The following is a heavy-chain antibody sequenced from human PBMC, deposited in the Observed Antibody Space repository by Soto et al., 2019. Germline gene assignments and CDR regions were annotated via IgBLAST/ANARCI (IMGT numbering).Heavy chain of an antibody. Sequence: SETLSLTCTVSGGSISSHYWSWIRQPPGQGLEWIGYIYYSGSTNYNPSLKSRVTISVDTSKSQFSLRLSSVTAADTAVYFCARLDASAPDFDYWAQGDLVTISS. J-gene: IGHJ4*02. CDR3: ARLDASAPDFDY. CDR1: GGSISSHY. D-gene: IGHD6-6*01. CDR2: IYYSGST. V-gene: IGHV4-59*08.